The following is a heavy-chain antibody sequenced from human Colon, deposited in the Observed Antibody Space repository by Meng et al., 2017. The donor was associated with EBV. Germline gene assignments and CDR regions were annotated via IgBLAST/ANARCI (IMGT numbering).Heavy chain of an antibody. J-gene: IGHJ4*02. CDR3: TRDGPDYGNYINFDY. D-gene: IGHD4-11*01. Sequence: QVQLVQSGGEVKKPGASVKVSCNASGYTFTRYGISWVRQAPGQGLEWMAWISAYNGRTNFAQKFQGRVTVTTDTSTSTAYMELRSLRSDDTAVYYCTRDGPDYGNYINFDYWGQGTLVTVSS. CDR2: ISAYNGRT. V-gene: IGHV1-18*01. CDR1: GYTFTRYG.